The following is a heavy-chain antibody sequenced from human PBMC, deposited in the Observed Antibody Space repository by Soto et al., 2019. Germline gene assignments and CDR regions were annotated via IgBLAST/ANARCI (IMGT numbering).Heavy chain of an antibody. V-gene: IGHV4-39*01. CDR1: GVSISDTSYY. Sequence: PSGTLSLTCTVSGVSISDTSYYCGGIRQPPGKRLEWIGSIYYSGNTYYNPSLKSRLTISVDSSKNQFSLNMTSVTDADTAVYYCARHGSFWGQGTLFTVS. J-gene: IGHJ4*02. D-gene: IGHD3-16*01. CDR3: ARHGSF. CDR2: IYYSGNT.